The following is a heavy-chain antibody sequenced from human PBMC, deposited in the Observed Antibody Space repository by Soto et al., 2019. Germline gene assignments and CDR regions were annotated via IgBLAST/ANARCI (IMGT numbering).Heavy chain of an antibody. CDR2: IYSGGST. D-gene: IGHD3-10*01. Sequence: EVQLVETGGGLIQPGGSLRLSCAASGFTVSSNFMNWVRQVPGKGLEWVSIIYSGGSTYYADSVKGRFTISRDNSKNTLYLQMNSLRAEDTAVYYCARGSRWEILVGYWGQGTLVTFSS. CDR3: ARGSRWEILVGY. J-gene: IGHJ4*02. V-gene: IGHV3-53*02. CDR1: GFTVSSNF.